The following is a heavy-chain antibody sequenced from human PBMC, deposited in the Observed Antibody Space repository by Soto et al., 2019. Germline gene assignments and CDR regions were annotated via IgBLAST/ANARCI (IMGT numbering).Heavy chain of an antibody. CDR1: GGSVSSGSYY. V-gene: IGHV4-61*01. CDR2: IYYSGST. Sequence: SETLSLTCTVSGGSVSSGSYYWSWIRQPPGKGLEWIGYIYYSGSTNYNPSLKSRVTISVDTSKNQFSLKLSSVTAADTAVYYCAREYSSYPGGPHFDYWGQGTLVTVSS. D-gene: IGHD6-6*01. CDR3: AREYSSYPGGPHFDY. J-gene: IGHJ4*02.